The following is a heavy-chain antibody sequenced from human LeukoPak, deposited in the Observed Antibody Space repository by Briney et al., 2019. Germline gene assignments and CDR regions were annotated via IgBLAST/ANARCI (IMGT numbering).Heavy chain of an antibody. Sequence: MPSQTLSPTCTVSGGSISSGDYYWSWIRQPPGKGLEWIGYIYYSGSTYYNPSLKSRVTISVDTSKNQFSLKLSSVTAADTAVYYCARTYYDFWSGYYRAFDIWGQGTMVTVSS. J-gene: IGHJ3*02. CDR3: ARTYYDFWSGYYRAFDI. CDR1: GGSISSGDYY. CDR2: IYYSGST. D-gene: IGHD3-3*01. V-gene: IGHV4-30-4*08.